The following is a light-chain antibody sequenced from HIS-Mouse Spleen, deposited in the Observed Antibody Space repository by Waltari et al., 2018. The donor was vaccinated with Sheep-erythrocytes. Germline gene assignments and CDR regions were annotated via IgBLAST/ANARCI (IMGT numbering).Light chain of an antibody. Sequence: DIQMTQSPSTLSASVGDRVTITGRASQSISSWLAWYQQKPGKAPKLLIYKASSLESGVPSRFSGSGSGTEFTLTISSLQPDDFATYYCQQYNSYSPVYTFGQGTKLEIK. V-gene: IGKV1-5*03. J-gene: IGKJ2*01. CDR2: KAS. CDR1: QSISSW. CDR3: QQYNSYSPVYT.